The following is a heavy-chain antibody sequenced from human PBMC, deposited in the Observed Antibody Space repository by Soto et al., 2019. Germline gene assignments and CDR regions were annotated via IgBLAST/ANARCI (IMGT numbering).Heavy chain of an antibody. CDR2: IIPIFGTS. CDR1: GGTFSSYA. D-gene: IGHD2-15*01. CDR3: ARNKGYCSGGTCYGLDV. J-gene: IGHJ6*02. Sequence: LVQSGAEVKKPGSSVKVSCKAPGGTFSSYAISCVRQAPGQGLEWMGGIIPIFGTSNNAQKFQGRVAISADESTATAYMELSSLRFEDTALYYCARNKGYCSGGTCYGLDVWGQGTTVTVSS. V-gene: IGHV1-69*01.